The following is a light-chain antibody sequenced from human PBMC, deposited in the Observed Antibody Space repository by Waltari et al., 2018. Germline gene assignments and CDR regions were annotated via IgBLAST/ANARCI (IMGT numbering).Light chain of an antibody. Sequence: EVVMTQSPATLSVSPGESATLSCGASQSVGGDFAWSQQKPGQAPRLLIYGTITRPTGVSARFSGSGSGTEFTLTISRLQSEDFAVYYCQQYNNWPLTFGGGTKVEI. CDR2: GTI. CDR1: QSVGGD. J-gene: IGKJ4*01. V-gene: IGKV3-15*01. CDR3: QQYNNWPLT.